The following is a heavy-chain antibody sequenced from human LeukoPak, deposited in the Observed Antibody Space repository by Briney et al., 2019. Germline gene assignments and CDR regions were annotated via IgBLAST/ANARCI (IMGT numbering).Heavy chain of an antibody. CDR3: AKAMVRGVITLSNFDY. V-gene: IGHV3-9*01. CDR2: ISWNSGSI. D-gene: IGHD3-10*01. CDR1: GFTFDDYA. Sequence: GGSLRLSCAASGFTFDDYAMHWVRQAPGKGLEWVSGISWNSGSIGYADSVKGRFTISRDNAKNSLYLQMNSLRAEDTALYYCAKAMVRGVITLSNFDYWGQGTLVTVSS. J-gene: IGHJ4*02.